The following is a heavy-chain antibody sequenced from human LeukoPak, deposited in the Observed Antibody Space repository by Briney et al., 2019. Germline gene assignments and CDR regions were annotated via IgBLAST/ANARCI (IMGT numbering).Heavy chain of an antibody. J-gene: IGHJ5*02. CDR3: APSVPDYGDYARFDP. CDR2: IYDSGGTYS. V-gene: IGHV4-59*02. D-gene: IGHD4-17*01. Sequence: SETLSLTCTVSGGSVSTYYWSWIRLPPGKGLEWIGYIYDSGGTYSYYNPSLKSRVTLSLDTSKNQFSLKLNSVTAADTAVYYCAPSVPDYGDYARFDPWGQGTLVTVSS. CDR1: GGSVSTYY.